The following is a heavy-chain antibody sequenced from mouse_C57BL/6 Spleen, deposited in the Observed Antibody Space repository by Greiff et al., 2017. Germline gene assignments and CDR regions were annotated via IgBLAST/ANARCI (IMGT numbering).Heavy chain of an antibody. CDR1: GYTFTSYW. Sequence: QVQLQQPGAELVKPGASVRLSCKASGYTFTSYWMHWVKQRPGQGLEWIGMIHPNSGSNNYNEKAKSKGTLTVDKSSSTAYMQLSSLTSEDSAVYYCARGGYDYDEAYWGQETLVTVSA. CDR2: IHPNSGSN. J-gene: IGHJ3*01. V-gene: IGHV1-64*01. D-gene: IGHD2-4*01. CDR3: ARGGYDYDEAY.